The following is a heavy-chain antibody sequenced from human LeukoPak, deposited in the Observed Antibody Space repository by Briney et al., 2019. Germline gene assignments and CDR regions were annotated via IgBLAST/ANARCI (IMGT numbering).Heavy chain of an antibody. Sequence: GGSLRLSCAASGFTVSSNYMSWVRQAPGKGLEWVSVIYSGGSTYYADSVKGRFTISRDNSKNTLYLQMNSLRAEDTAVYYCAKVVATIVPNYYYYYYMDVWGKGTTVTVSS. CDR1: GFTVSSNY. CDR2: IYSGGST. CDR3: AKVVATIVPNYYYYYYMDV. D-gene: IGHD5-12*01. J-gene: IGHJ6*03. V-gene: IGHV3-66*02.